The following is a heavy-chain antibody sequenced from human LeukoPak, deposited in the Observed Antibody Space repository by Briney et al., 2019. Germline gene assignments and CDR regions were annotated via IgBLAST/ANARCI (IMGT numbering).Heavy chain of an antibody. CDR1: GGSFSGYY. CDR2: INHSGST. J-gene: IGHJ4*02. V-gene: IGHV4-34*01. D-gene: IGHD6-13*01. CDR3: ASRRTYSSSWYYFDY. Sequence: SETLSLTCAVYGGSFSGYYWSWIRQPPGKGLEWIGEINHSGSTNYNPSLKSRVTISVDTSKNQFSLKLSSVTAADTAVYYCASRRTYSSSWYYFDYWGQRTLVTVSS.